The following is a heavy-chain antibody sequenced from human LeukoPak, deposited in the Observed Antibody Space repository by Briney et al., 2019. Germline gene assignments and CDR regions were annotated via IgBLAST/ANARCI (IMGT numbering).Heavy chain of an antibody. CDR1: GFTFSSYS. D-gene: IGHD4-17*01. Sequence: GGSLRLSCAASGFTFSSYSMNWVRQAPGKGLEWVSGITGSGGSTYYADSVKGRFTISRDNSKNTLYLQINSLRAEDTAVYFCAKDDGGSVTTTDFEYWGQGTLVTVSS. J-gene: IGHJ4*02. CDR2: ITGSGGST. V-gene: IGHV3-23*01. CDR3: AKDDGGSVTTTDFEY.